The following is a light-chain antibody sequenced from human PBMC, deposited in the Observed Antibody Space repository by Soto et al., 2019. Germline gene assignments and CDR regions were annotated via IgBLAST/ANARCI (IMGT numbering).Light chain of an antibody. V-gene: IGKV1-5*01. CDR3: QQYNTYWT. CDR1: QNVNNW. CDR2: DAS. J-gene: IGKJ1*01. Sequence: DIQMTQFPSALSASVGDRVTITCRPSQNVNNWLAWYQHKPGKAPQLLIYDASVLETGVPSRFSGSGSGTEFTLAISGLQSDDFATYSCQQYNTYWTFGPGTKVDIK.